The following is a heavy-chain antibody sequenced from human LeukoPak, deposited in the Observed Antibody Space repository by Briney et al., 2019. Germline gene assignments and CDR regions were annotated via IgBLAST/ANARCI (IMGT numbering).Heavy chain of an antibody. CDR3: ARDRYHYYDSSVSLAP. Sequence: ASVKVSCKASGYTFTSYGISWVRQAPGQGLEWMGWISAYNGNTNYAQKFQGWVTMTRDTSISTAYMELSRLRSDDTAVYYCARDRYHYYDSSVSLAPWGQGPLVTVSS. CDR2: ISAYNGNT. V-gene: IGHV1-18*01. J-gene: IGHJ5*02. D-gene: IGHD3-22*01. CDR1: GYTFTSYG.